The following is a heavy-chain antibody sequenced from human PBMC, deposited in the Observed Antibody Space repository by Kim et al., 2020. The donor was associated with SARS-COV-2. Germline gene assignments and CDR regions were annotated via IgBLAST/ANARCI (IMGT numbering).Heavy chain of an antibody. CDR3: ARVGPAYTDPFDH. CDR1: GYTFTGYY. CDR2: INPVSGAT. Sequence: ASVKVSCKASGYTFTGYYMHWVRQAPGQGLEWMGWINPVSGATKYAQKFQDRVTMTRDTSITTAYLELTRLTSDDTAMYYCARVGPAYTDPFDHWGQGAL. V-gene: IGHV1-2*02. J-gene: IGHJ5*02. D-gene: IGHD4-4*01.